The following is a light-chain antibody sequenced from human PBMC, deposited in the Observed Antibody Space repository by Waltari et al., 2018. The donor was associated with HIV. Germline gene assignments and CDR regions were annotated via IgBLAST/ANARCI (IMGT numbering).Light chain of an antibody. CDR1: RSDVGGYNY. J-gene: IGLJ2*01. CDR2: DVS. CDR3: CSYAGSYTVV. Sequence: QSALTQPRSVSGSPGQSVTISCTGTRSDVGGYNYVSWYQQHPGQAPKLMIYDVSKRPSGVPDRFSGSKSGNTASLTISGLQAEDEADYYCCSYAGSYTVVFGGGTKLTVL. V-gene: IGLV2-11*01.